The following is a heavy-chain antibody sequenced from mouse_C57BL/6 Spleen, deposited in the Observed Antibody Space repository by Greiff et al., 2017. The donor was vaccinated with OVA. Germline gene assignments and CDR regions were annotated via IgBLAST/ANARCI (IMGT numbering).Heavy chain of an antibody. J-gene: IGHJ2*01. CDR1: AYLLPSYW. Sequence: QAQLQQPGAELVKPGPSVKLSCKASAYLLPSYWLHWVKQRPGQGLEWIGMIHPNSGSTNYNEKFKSKATLTVDKSSSTAYMQLSSLTSEDSAVYYCARHGAGYWGQGTTLTVSS. CDR3: ARHGAGY. V-gene: IGHV1-64*01. CDR2: IHPNSGST.